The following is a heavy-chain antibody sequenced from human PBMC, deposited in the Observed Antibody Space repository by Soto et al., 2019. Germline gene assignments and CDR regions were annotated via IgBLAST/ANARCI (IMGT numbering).Heavy chain of an antibody. V-gene: IGHV2-5*02. CDR1: GFSLSSNGVG. D-gene: IGHD3-10*01. CDR3: AREMYYSTYFAS. Sequence: QITLRESGPALVRPTQTLTLTCTFSGFSLSSNGVGVGWIRQPPGKALEWLELIYWDDDHRYSPSLKTRRTITTDTSENQVGLTMTKMDPVDTATYYCAREMYYSTYFASWGQGTLVTVSS. J-gene: IGHJ4*02. CDR2: IYWDDDH.